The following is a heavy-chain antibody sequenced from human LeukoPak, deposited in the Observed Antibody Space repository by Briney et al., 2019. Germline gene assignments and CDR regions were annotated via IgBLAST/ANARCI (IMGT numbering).Heavy chain of an antibody. CDR2: ISYDGSNT. J-gene: IGHJ4*02. D-gene: IGHD6-13*01. V-gene: IGHV3-30*18. CDR3: AKEGDISSSWYLSNYFDS. Sequence: GGSLRLSCAASGSTFRAYGMHWVRQAPGKGLEWVAIISYDGSNTYYADSVKGRFTISRDNSKSTLYLQMDSLRAEDTAVYYCAKEGDISSSWYLSNYFDSWGQGTLVTVSS. CDR1: GSTFRAYG.